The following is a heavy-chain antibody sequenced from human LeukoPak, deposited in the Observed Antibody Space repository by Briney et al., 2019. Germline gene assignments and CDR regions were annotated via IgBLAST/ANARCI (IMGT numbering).Heavy chain of an antibody. CDR3: AKDEGTTYYYDSSGYYLNWFDP. CDR1: GFTFSSYS. J-gene: IGHJ5*02. D-gene: IGHD3-22*01. CDR2: ISSSSSTI. V-gene: IGHV3-48*02. Sequence: GGSLRLSCAASGFTFSSYSMNWVRQAPGKGLEWVSYISSSSSTIYYADSVKGRFTISRDNAKNSLYLQMNSLRDEDTAVYYCAKDEGTTYYYDSSGYYLNWFDPWGQGTLVTVSS.